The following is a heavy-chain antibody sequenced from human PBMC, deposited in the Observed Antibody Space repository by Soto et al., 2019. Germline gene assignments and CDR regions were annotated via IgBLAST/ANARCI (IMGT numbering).Heavy chain of an antibody. J-gene: IGHJ4*02. CDR1: GGTFSSYA. Sequence: QVQLVQSGAEVKKPGSSVKVSCKASGGTFSSYAISWVRQAPGQGLEWMGGIIPIFGTANYAQKFQGRVTITADESTSTAYRELSSLRSEDTAVYYCAVSARDGELLGGMDSWGQGTLVTVSS. D-gene: IGHD1-26*01. V-gene: IGHV1-69*12. CDR2: IIPIFGTA. CDR3: AVSARDGELLGGMDS.